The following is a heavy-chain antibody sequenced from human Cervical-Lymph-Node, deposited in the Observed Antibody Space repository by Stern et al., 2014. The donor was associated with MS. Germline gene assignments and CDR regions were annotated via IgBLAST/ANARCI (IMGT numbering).Heavy chain of an antibody. CDR1: GASISNYY. CDR3: ARVDIDGYWYFDL. Sequence: VQLEESGPGLVKPSETLSLTCAVSGASISNYYWSWVRQPPGKGLECIGNSYNSGSTNYNPSLKSRVTISADTPKNQFSLKLSSVTAADTAVYYCARVDIDGYWYFDLWGRGTLVTVSS. J-gene: IGHJ2*01. V-gene: IGHV4-59*01. CDR2: SYNSGST. D-gene: IGHD2-15*01.